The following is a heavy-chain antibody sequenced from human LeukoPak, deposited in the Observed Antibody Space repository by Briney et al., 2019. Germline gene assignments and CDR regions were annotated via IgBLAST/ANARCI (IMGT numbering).Heavy chain of an antibody. CDR3: ARVRTGDNRPYWFDP. CDR2: IYYSGST. Sequence: SETLSLTCTVSGGSISSYYWSWIRQPPGKGLEWIGYIYYSGSTNYNPSLKSRVTISVDTSKNQFSLKLSSVTAADTAVYYCARVRTGDNRPYWFDPWGQGTLVTVSS. D-gene: IGHD2-21*02. CDR1: GGSISSYY. J-gene: IGHJ5*02. V-gene: IGHV4-59*12.